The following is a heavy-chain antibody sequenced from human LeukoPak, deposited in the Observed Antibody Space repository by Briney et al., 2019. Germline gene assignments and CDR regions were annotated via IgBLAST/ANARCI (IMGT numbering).Heavy chain of an antibody. CDR2: IYYSGST. D-gene: IGHD3-10*01. Sequence: SETLSLTCTVSGGSSSSYYWSWIRQPPGKGLEWIGYIYYSGSTNYNPSLKSRVSILVDTSKNQFSLRLSSVTAADTAVHYCARSGGDRVEMPTIIDYWGQGTLVTVSS. CDR1: GGSSSSYY. CDR3: ARSGGDRVEMPTIIDY. J-gene: IGHJ4*02. V-gene: IGHV4-59*01.